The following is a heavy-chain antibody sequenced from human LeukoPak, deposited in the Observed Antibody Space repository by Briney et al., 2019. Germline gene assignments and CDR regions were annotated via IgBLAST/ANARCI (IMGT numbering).Heavy chain of an antibody. CDR2: IFHGVTT. D-gene: IGHD6-13*01. J-gene: IGHJ4*02. Sequence: SSETLSLTCTVSGSSINTPYYWAWIRQPPGAGLEWIGNIFHGVTTFYNPSLMNRVAISVDTSKNQFSLKLTSVTAADTAVYYCARDATIAAPLMSWGQGTLVIVSS. CDR1: GSSINTPYY. CDR3: ARDATIAAPLMS. V-gene: IGHV4-38-2*02.